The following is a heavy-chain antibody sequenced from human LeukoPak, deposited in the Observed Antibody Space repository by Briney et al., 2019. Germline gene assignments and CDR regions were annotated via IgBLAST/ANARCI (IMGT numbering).Heavy chain of an antibody. V-gene: IGHV4-34*01. Sequence: SETLSLTCAVYGGSFSGYYWSWIRQPPGKGLEWIGEINHSGSTNYNPSLKSRVTISVDTSKNQFSLKLSSVTAADTAVYYCATAQVIISDAFDIWGQGTMVTVSS. J-gene: IGHJ3*02. D-gene: IGHD3-3*01. CDR2: INHSGST. CDR1: GGSFSGYY. CDR3: ATAQVIISDAFDI.